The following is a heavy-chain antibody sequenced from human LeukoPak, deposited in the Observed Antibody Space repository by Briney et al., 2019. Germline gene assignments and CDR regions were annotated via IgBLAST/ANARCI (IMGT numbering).Heavy chain of an antibody. CDR3: AKTKGSGYGYTHFDY. D-gene: IGHD5-18*01. V-gene: IGHV3-23*01. J-gene: IGHJ4*02. CDR1: GFTFSSYA. CDR2: ISGSGGSI. Sequence: GGSLRLSCAASGFTFSSYAMSWVRQAPGKGLEWVSAISGSGGSIYYADSVKGRFTISRDNSKNTLYLQMNSLRAEDTAVYYCAKTKGSGYGYTHFDYWGQGTLVTVSS.